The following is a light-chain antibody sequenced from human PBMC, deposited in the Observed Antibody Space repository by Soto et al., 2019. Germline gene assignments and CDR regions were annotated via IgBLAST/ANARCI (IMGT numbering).Light chain of an antibody. CDR3: QQYDTYSWT. CDR2: DAS. Sequence: DIQMTQSPSTLSASVGDRVTVTCRASQSINNYLAWYQQKPGKAPKLLIYDASSLESGVPSRFSGSGSGTEFTLTISGLQPDDFATYYCQQYDTYSWTFGPGTKVDI. J-gene: IGKJ1*01. CDR1: QSINNY. V-gene: IGKV1-5*01.